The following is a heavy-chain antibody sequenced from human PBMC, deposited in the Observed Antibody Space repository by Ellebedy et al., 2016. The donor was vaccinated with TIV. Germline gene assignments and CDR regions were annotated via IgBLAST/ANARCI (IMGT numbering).Heavy chain of an antibody. CDR3: ARSRAMVRGVPLYYYGMDV. Sequence: MPSETLSLTCTVSGGSISSYYWSWIRQPPGKGLEWIGYIYYSGSTNYNPSLKSRVTISVDTSKNQFSLKLSSVTAADTAVYYCARSRAMVRGVPLYYYGMDVWGQGTTVTVSS. CDR2: IYYSGST. J-gene: IGHJ6*02. CDR1: GGSISSYY. D-gene: IGHD3-10*01. V-gene: IGHV4-59*08.